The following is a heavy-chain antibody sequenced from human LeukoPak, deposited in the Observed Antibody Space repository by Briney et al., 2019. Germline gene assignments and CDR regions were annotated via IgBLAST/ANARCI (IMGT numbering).Heavy chain of an antibody. V-gene: IGHV3-23*01. CDR1: GFTFRSYA. J-gene: IGHJ4*02. Sequence: GGSLRLSCAASGFTFRSYAMSWVRQAPGKGLEWVSAIRGSGGSTYYADSVKGRFTISRDNSKNTLYLQMNSLRAEDTAVYYCVKGSGSYYASRFDYWGQGTLVTVSS. D-gene: IGHD3-10*01. CDR2: IRGSGGST. CDR3: VKGSGSYYASRFDY.